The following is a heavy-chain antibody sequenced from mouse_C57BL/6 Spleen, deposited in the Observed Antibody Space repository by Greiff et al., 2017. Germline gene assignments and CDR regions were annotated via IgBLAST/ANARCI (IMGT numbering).Heavy chain of an antibody. J-gene: IGHJ2*01. CDR3: ARAGITTAYYFDY. V-gene: IGHV1-64*01. D-gene: IGHD1-2*01. CDR1: GYTFTSYW. Sequence: QVQLQQPGAELVKPGASVKLSCKASGYTFTSYWMHWVKQRPGQGLEWIGMIHPNSGSTNYNAKFKSKATLTVDKSSSTAYMQLSSLTSEDSAVYDCARAGITTAYYFDYWGQGTTLTVSS. CDR2: IHPNSGST.